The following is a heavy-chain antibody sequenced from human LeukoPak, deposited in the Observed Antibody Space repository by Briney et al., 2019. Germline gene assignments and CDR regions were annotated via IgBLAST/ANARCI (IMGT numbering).Heavy chain of an antibody. V-gene: IGHV4-38-2*02. CDR3: AREMVGATEFAY. Sequence: SETLSLTCTVSGYSISSGYYWGWIRQPPGKGLEWIGSIYHSGSTYYNPSLKSRVTISVDTSKNQFSLKLSSVTAAATPGYYCAREMVGATEFAYWGQGTLVTVSS. D-gene: IGHD1-26*01. J-gene: IGHJ4*02. CDR1: GYSISSGYY. CDR2: IYHSGST.